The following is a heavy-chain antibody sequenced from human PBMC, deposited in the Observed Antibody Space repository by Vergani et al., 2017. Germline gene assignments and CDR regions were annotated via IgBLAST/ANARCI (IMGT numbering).Heavy chain of an antibody. Sequence: QVQLQESGPGLVKPPGTLSLTCAVSGDSISSNNCWTWVRQPPGKGLEWIGEICHTEDTKYSPFLKRRVTVSVDESRNLFSLSLNSVTAADTAVYYCATIGYRRWGYYFDYWGQGILVTVSS. CDR1: GDSISSNNC. CDR3: ATIGYRRWGYYFDY. J-gene: IGHJ4*02. CDR2: ICHTEDT. V-gene: IGHV4-4*03. D-gene: IGHD2-2*02.